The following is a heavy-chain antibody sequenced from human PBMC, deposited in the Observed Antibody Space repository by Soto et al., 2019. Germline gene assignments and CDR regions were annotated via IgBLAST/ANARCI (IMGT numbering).Heavy chain of an antibody. J-gene: IGHJ6*03. D-gene: IGHD2-2*01. V-gene: IGHV3-30*18. Sequence: QVQLVESGGGVVQPGRSLRLSCAASGFTFSSYGMHWVRQAPGKGLEWVAVISYDGSNKYYADSVKGRFTISRDNSKNTLYLQMNSLRAEDTAVYYCAKEVVVVPAAMEDYYYYYYMDVWGKGTTVTVSS. CDR1: GFTFSSYG. CDR3: AKEVVVVPAAMEDYYYYYYMDV. CDR2: ISYDGSNK.